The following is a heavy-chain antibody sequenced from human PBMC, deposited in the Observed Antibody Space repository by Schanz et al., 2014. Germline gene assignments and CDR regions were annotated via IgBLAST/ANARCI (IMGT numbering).Heavy chain of an antibody. CDR2: INGDGSST. V-gene: IGHV3-74*02. CDR3: ARSTSMYFLQ. J-gene: IGHJ1*01. Sequence: EVRLLESGGGLVQPGGSLRLSCVGSGFTFGSYAMNWVRQAPGKGLEWVSRINGDGSSTLYADSVKGRFTISRDNAKNTLYLQMNSLRAEDTAVYYCARSTSMYFLQWGQGTLVTVSS. D-gene: IGHD2-2*01. CDR1: GFTFGSYA.